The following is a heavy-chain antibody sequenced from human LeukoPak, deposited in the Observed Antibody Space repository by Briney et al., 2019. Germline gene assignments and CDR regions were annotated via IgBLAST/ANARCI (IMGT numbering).Heavy chain of an antibody. V-gene: IGHV4-34*01. CDR3: ARRVIVVVPAANTTFDS. CDR2: INHRGSA. Sequence: SETLSLICAVYGGSFNDYYWSLIRQPPGKGLEWIGDINHRGSANYNPSLESRVSMSVDTSKNQFSLRLTSVTAADTAVYYCARRVIVVVPAANTTFDSWGQGTLVTVSS. CDR1: GGSFNDYY. J-gene: IGHJ4*02. D-gene: IGHD2-2*01.